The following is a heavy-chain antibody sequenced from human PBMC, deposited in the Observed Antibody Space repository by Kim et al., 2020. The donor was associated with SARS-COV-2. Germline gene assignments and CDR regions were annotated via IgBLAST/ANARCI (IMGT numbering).Heavy chain of an antibody. CDR1: GFTFSSYA. CDR3: AKDPILTGSYYYYGMDV. D-gene: IGHD3-9*01. Sequence: GSLRLSCAASGFTFSSYAMSWVRQAPGKGLEWVSAISGSGGSTYYADSVKGRFTISRDNSKNTLYLQMNSLRAEDTAVYYCAKDPILTGSYYYYGMDVWGQGTTVTVSS. J-gene: IGHJ6*02. V-gene: IGHV3-23*01. CDR2: ISGSGGST.